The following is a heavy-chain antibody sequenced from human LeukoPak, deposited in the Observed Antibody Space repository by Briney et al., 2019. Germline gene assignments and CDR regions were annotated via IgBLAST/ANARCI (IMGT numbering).Heavy chain of an antibody. D-gene: IGHD2-2*01. CDR1: GFTFSTYW. CDR3: ARENGYCSTTSCPLDV. J-gene: IGHJ6*02. CDR2: IKQDGSEK. Sequence: PGGSLRLSCAASGFTFSTYWMSWVRQAPGKGLEWVANIKQDGSEKYYVDSVKGRFTISRDNSKNTLYLQMHSLRAEDTAVYYCARENGYCSTTSCPLDVWGQGTTVTVSS. V-gene: IGHV3-7*03.